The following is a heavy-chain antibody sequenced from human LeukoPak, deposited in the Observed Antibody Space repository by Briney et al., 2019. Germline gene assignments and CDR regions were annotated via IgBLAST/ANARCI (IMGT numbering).Heavy chain of an antibody. CDR1: GGSFSGYY. J-gene: IGHJ6*02. CDR2: INHSGST. CDR3: ARGHIDIAAAGTTPNPYYYYYSMDV. V-gene: IGHV4-34*01. Sequence: PSETLSLTCAVYGGSFSGYYWSWIRQPPGKGLEWIGEINHSGSTNYNPSLKSRVTISVDTSKNQFSLKLSSVTAADTAVYYCARGHIDIAAAGTTPNPYYYYYSMDVWGQGTTVTVSS. D-gene: IGHD6-13*01.